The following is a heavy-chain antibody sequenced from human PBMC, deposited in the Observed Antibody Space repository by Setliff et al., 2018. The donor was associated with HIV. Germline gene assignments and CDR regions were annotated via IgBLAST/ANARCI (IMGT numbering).Heavy chain of an antibody. CDR3: AKDLSKYGFWSGIES. J-gene: IGHJ4*02. CDR1: GFTFNMYG. Sequence: GGSLRLSCAASGFTFNMYGMHWVRQAPGKGLEWVAVIWFDGSNEAYADSVKGRFTISRDNSKNAVFLQMNSLRAEDSAIYYCAKDLSKYGFWSGIESWGQGTLVTVSS. D-gene: IGHD3-3*01. CDR2: IWFDGSNE. V-gene: IGHV3-33*06.